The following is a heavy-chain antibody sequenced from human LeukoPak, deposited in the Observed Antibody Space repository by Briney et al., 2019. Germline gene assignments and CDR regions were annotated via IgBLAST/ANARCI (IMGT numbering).Heavy chain of an antibody. CDR1: GYTFTSYA. J-gene: IGHJ3*02. V-gene: IGHV1-3*01. Sequence: ASVKVSCKASGYTFTSYAMHWVRQAPGQRLEWMGWINAGNGNTKYSQKFQGRVTITRDTSASTAYMELSSLRSEDTAVYYCARGLTYYYGSGSYLDAFDIWGQGTMVTVSS. CDR3: ARGLTYYYGSGSYLDAFDI. D-gene: IGHD3-10*01. CDR2: INAGNGNT.